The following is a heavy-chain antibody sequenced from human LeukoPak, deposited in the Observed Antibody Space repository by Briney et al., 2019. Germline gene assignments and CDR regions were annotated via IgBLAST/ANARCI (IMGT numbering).Heavy chain of an antibody. J-gene: IGHJ4*02. V-gene: IGHV4-4*07. CDR1: GGSISSYY. D-gene: IGHD6-19*01. CDR2: IYTSGST. CDR3: ARAASYGSAWFLSLDY. Sequence: SETLSLTCTVSGGSISSYYWSWIRQPAGKGLEWIGRIYTSGSTNYNPSLKSRVTMSVDTSKNQFSLKLSSVSAADTAVYYCARAASYGSAWFLSLDYWGQGPLVPVSS.